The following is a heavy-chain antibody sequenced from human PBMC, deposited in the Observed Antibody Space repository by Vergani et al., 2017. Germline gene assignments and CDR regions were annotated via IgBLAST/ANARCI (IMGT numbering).Heavy chain of an antibody. CDR1: GYTFTGYY. J-gene: IGHJ5*02. V-gene: IGHV1-2*02. Sequence: QVQLVQSGAEVKKPGASVKVSCKASGYTFTGYYMHWVRQAPGQALEWMGWINPNSGGTNYAQKFQGRVTMTRDTSISTAYMELSRLRSDDTAVYYCARESFVVVPAAKTGNWFDPWGQGTLVTVSS. CDR2: INPNSGGT. CDR3: ARESFVVVPAAKTGNWFDP. D-gene: IGHD2-2*01.